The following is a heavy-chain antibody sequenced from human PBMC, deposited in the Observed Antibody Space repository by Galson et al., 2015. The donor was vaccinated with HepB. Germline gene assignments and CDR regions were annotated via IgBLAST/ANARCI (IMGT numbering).Heavy chain of an antibody. Sequence: SLRLSCAASGFTFSGSAIHWVRQTSGRGLEWVGRIRIKASNYATAYAASLRGRFTISRDDSKNTAYLHMKSLKTEDTAVYYCIRMADLSGYSSSWGQGTLVTVSS. J-gene: IGHJ4*02. V-gene: IGHV3-73*01. CDR3: IRMADLSGYSSS. CDR1: GFTFSGSA. CDR2: IRIKASNYAT. D-gene: IGHD6-13*01.